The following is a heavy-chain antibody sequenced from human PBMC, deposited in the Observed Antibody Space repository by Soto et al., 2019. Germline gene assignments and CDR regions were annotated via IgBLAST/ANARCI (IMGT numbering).Heavy chain of an antibody. CDR1: GYTFTGYY. CDR3: ARGHCSSISCYGSDYYYGLDV. V-gene: IGHV1-2*02. D-gene: IGHD2-2*01. J-gene: IGHJ6*02. Sequence: GSVKVSCKTSGYTFTGYYMHWVRQTPGQGLEWMGWINPNSGDTSYAQKLQGRVTMTRDTSITTAHMELSRLRSDDTAVFYCARGHCSSISCYGSDYYYGLDVWGQGTTVTVSS. CDR2: INPNSGDT.